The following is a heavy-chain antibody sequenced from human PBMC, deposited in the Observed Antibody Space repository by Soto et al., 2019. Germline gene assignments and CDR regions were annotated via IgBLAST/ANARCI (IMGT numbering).Heavy chain of an antibody. J-gene: IGHJ4*02. CDR3: ARDLTYYYGSGSPDY. CDR1: GFTFSSYG. CDR2: IWYDGSNK. Sequence: QVQLVESGGGVVQPGRSLRLSCAASGFTFSSYGMHWVRQAPGKGLEWVAVIWYDGSNKYYADSVKGRFTIPRDNSKNTLYLQMNSLRAEDTAVYYCARDLTYYYGSGSPDYWGQGTLVTVSS. V-gene: IGHV3-33*01. D-gene: IGHD3-10*01.